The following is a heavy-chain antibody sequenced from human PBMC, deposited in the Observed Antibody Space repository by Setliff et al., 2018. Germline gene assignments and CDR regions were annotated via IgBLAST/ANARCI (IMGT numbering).Heavy chain of an antibody. D-gene: IGHD4-17*01. CDR3: ARAHYGSDAFDI. CDR1: GYPFTNYG. Sequence: ASVKVSCKTSGYPFTNYGLSWVRQAPGQGLGWMGWISGHNGGSTSYAQKFQGRVTMTRDTSTSTVYMELSSLRSEDTAVYYCARAHYGSDAFDIWGQGTMVTVSS. V-gene: IGHV1-18*01. CDR2: ISGHNGGST. J-gene: IGHJ3*02.